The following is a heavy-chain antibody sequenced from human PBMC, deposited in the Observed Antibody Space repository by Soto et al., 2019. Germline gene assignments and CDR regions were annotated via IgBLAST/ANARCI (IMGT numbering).Heavy chain of an antibody. CDR2: IIPIFGTA. Sequence: ASVKVSCKASGGTFSSYAISWVRQAPGQGLEWMGGIIPIFGTANYAQKFQGRVTITADESTSTAYMELNSLKTEDTAVYYCTTLSITIFGVVLMDVWGQGTTVTVSS. V-gene: IGHV1-69*13. CDR3: TTLSITIFGVVLMDV. CDR1: GGTFSSYA. D-gene: IGHD3-3*01. J-gene: IGHJ6*02.